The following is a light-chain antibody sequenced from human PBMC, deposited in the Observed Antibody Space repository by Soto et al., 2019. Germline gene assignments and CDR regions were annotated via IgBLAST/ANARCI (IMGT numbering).Light chain of an antibody. J-gene: IGLJ2*01. Sequence: QSALTQPPSASGSPGQSVTISCTGTSSDVGDYNYVSWYQQHPGKAPKLMIYEVSKRPSGVPDRFYGSNSGNTASLTVSGLQAEDEADYYCSSYAGSNNFVFGGGTKLTVL. CDR1: SSDVGDYNY. V-gene: IGLV2-8*01. CDR2: EVS. CDR3: SSYAGSNNFV.